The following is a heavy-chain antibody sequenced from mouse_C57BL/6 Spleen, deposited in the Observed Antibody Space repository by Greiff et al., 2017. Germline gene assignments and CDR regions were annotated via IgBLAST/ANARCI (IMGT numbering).Heavy chain of an antibody. CDR1: GFTFTDYY. CDR3: ARYMRRERYFDY. CDR2: IRNKANGYTT. V-gene: IGHV7-3*01. Sequence: EVMLVESGGGLVQPGGSLSLSCAASGFTFTDYYMSWVRQPPGKALEWLGFIRNKANGYTTEYSASVKGRFTISRDNSQSILYLQMNALRAEDSATYYCARYMRRERYFDYWGQGTTLTVSS. J-gene: IGHJ2*01.